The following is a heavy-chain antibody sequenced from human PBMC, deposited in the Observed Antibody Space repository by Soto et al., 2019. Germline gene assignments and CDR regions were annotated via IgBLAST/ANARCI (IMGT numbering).Heavy chain of an antibody. CDR1: GYSFTTYW. J-gene: IGHJ6*02. CDR2: IHPCESDT. D-gene: IGHD1-26*01. V-gene: IGHV5-51*01. Sequence: PGESLKISCKSYGYSFTTYWIAWVRQMPGKGLEWMWSIHPCESDTRYSPSFQGQVTISADRSITTAYLQWSSLKASDTAMYYCARHGATYYKFYGMDVWGQGTTVTVAS. CDR3: ARHGATYYKFYGMDV.